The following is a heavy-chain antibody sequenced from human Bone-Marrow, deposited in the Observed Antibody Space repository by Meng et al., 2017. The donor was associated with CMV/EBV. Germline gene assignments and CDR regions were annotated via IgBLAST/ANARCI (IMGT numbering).Heavy chain of an antibody. Sequence: GGSLKLSCAASGFTFSNAWMNWVRQAPGKGLEWVGHIKSKSDGGTTDYAAPVKGRFTISRDDSKNTQYLQMNSLKTEDTAVYYCTKTYYDFWSGYFPGYWGQGTLVTVSS. V-gene: IGHV3-15*01. J-gene: IGHJ4*01. CDR3: TKTYYDFWSGYFPGY. D-gene: IGHD3-3*01. CDR1: GFTFSNAW. CDR2: IKSKSDGGTT.